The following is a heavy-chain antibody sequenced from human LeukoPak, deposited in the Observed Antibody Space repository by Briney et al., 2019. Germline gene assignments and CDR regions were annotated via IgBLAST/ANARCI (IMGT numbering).Heavy chain of an antibody. D-gene: IGHD3-22*01. Sequence: ASVKVSCKASGGTFSSYAISWVRQAPGQGLEWMGRIIPIFGTANYAQTFQGRVTITTDESTSTAYMELSSLRSEDTAVYYCARERRYYDSSGYQDLEYFQHWGQGTLVTVSS. CDR2: IIPIFGTA. J-gene: IGHJ1*01. V-gene: IGHV1-69*05. CDR3: ARERRYYDSSGYQDLEYFQH. CDR1: GGTFSSYA.